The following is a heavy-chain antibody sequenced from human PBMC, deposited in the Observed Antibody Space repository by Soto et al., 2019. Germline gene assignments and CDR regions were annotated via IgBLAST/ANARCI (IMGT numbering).Heavy chain of an antibody. CDR1: GFTFSSYG. CDR2: ISYDGSNK. V-gene: IGHV3-30*03. CDR3: ACSQPYYYDSSGYSNFDY. D-gene: IGHD3-22*01. J-gene: IGHJ4*01. Sequence: PGGSLRLSCAASGFTFSSYGMHWVRQAPGKGLEWVAVISYDGSNKYYADSVKGRFTISRDNSKNTLYLQMNSLRAEDTAVYYCACSQPYYYDSSGYSNFDYWGQGTLVTVSS.